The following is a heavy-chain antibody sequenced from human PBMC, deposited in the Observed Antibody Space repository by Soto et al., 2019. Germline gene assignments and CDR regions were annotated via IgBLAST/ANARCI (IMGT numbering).Heavy chain of an antibody. V-gene: IGHV1-46*03. CDR3: ARAHYDSDAFDF. CDR2: ISPGGGTT. Sequence: VQLVQSGAEVKKPGASVKISCKASGYTFTTNFIHWIRQAPGQGLEWVGIISPGGGTTVYAQKFQGRVTVTRDTTTSTVYMEVRSLRAEDTAVFYCARAHYDSDAFDFWGQGTMVIVSS. CDR1: GYTFTTNF. D-gene: IGHD3-22*01. J-gene: IGHJ3*01.